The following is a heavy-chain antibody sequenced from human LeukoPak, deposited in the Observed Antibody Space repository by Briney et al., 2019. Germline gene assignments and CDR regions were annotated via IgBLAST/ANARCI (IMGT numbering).Heavy chain of an antibody. Sequence: GGSLRLSCAASGFTFSSYAMSWVRQAPGKGLEWVSAISGSGGSTYYADSVKGRFAISRDNSKNTLYLQMNSLRAEDTAVYYCARSYSYRGYYYYGMDVWGQGTTVTVSS. CDR1: GFTFSSYA. V-gene: IGHV3-23*01. CDR2: ISGSGGST. J-gene: IGHJ6*02. CDR3: ARSYSYRGYYYYGMDV. D-gene: IGHD5-18*01.